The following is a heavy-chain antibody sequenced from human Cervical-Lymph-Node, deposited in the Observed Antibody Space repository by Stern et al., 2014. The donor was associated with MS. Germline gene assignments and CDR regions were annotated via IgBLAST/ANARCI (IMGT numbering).Heavy chain of an antibody. D-gene: IGHD3-22*01. CDR1: GFTFSSYS. Sequence: VQLVESGGGLVKPGGSLRLSCAASGFTFSSYSMNWVRQAPGKGLEWVSSINSSRSYLYYADSVKGRFTISRDDAKNSLYLQMNSLRAEDTAVYYCARDYHYYDSSGYYDDAFDIWGQGTMVTVSS. CDR3: ARDYHYYDSSGYYDDAFDI. V-gene: IGHV3-21*01. CDR2: INSSRSYL. J-gene: IGHJ3*02.